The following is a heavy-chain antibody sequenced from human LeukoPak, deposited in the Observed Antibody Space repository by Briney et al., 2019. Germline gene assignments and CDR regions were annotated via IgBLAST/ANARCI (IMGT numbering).Heavy chain of an antibody. V-gene: IGHV4-30-4*08. D-gene: IGHD3-16*01. CDR2: IYYSGCT. J-gene: IGHJ4*02. CDR3: ARDRGGYGAQQDY. Sequence: SSETLSLTCTVSGGSISSGDYDWGWIRQPPGKGMEWIVYIYYSGCTYSNPYLKSRFTKSVERSKNQFSRKLSSVTAADTAVYYCARDRGGYGAQQDYWGQGTLVTVSS. CDR1: GGSISSGDYD.